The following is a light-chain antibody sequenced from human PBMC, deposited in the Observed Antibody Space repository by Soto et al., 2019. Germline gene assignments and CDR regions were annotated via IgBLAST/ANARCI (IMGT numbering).Light chain of an antibody. V-gene: IGLV2-8*01. CDR2: EVT. CDR3: SSYAGSTSVI. Sequence: QSVLTQPPSASGSPGQSVTLSCTGTSSDVGAYHYVSWYQHHPGKAPKLIMYEVTKRPSGIPDRFSGSKSGNSASLTVSGLQAEDEGDYYCSSYAGSTSVIFGGGTQLTVL. CDR1: SSDVGAYHY. J-gene: IGLJ2*01.